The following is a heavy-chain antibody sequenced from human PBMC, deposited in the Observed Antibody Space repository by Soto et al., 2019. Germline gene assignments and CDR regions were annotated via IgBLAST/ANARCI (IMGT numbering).Heavy chain of an antibody. V-gene: IGHV3-21*02. Sequence: DVQLVESGGGQVRPGESLRLSCAASGFTFSSYTINWVRLGPGRGLEWISSISTTGSVINYADSVKGRFTSSRDNAKNSANLQLNRLRDEDTAVYYGATLAGGGPVTLPLDVWGQGTLVTVSS. CDR2: ISTTGSVI. J-gene: IGHJ4*02. D-gene: IGHD3-16*01. CDR1: GFTFSSYT. CDR3: ATLAGGGPVTLPLDV.